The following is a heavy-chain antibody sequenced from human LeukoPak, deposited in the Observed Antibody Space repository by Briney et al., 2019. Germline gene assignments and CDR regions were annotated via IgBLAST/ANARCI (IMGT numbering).Heavy chain of an antibody. Sequence: SETLSLTCTVSGVSISSYYWNWIRQPPGKGLEWVGYIHTSGSTNYNPSLKSRVSISVDTSKNQFSLKLSSVTAADTAVYYCARVNYYDSSGYYSYFDYWGQGTLVTVSS. CDR1: GVSISSYY. J-gene: IGHJ4*02. CDR3: ARVNYYDSSGYYSYFDY. D-gene: IGHD3-22*01. CDR2: IHTSGST. V-gene: IGHV4-4*09.